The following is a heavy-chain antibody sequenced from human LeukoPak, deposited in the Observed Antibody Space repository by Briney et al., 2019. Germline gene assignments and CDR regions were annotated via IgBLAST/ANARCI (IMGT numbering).Heavy chain of an antibody. D-gene: IGHD6-19*01. Sequence: PGGSLRLSCAASGFTISSYGMHWVRQAPGKGLEWVAVISYDGSNKYYADSVKGRFTISRDNSKNTLYLQMNSLRAEDTAVYYCAKIAIAVAGLDYWGQGTLVTVSS. V-gene: IGHV3-30*18. CDR1: GFTISSYG. J-gene: IGHJ4*02. CDR3: AKIAIAVAGLDY. CDR2: ISYDGSNK.